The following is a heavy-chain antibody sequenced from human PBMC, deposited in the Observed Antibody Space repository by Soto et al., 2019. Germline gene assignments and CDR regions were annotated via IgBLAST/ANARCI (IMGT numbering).Heavy chain of an antibody. CDR1: GSIFSGYG. D-gene: IGHD1-7*01. J-gene: IGHJ4*02. CDR2: IWYDGSNK. Sequence: QKYLVESGGGVVQPGGSLRLSCVASGSIFSGYGMHWVRQAPGKGLELVAVIWYDGSNKYYADSVKGRFTISRDNSKNMLYLQMDSLRAEDTAVYYCARDGIGGTVFRGFCDYWGQGTLVTVSS. CDR3: ARDGIGGTVFRGFCDY. V-gene: IGHV3-33*01.